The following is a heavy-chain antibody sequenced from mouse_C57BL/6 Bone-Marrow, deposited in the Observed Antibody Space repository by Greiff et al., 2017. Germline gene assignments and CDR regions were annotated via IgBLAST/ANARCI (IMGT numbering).Heavy chain of an antibody. Sequence: QVQLQQSGAELARPGASVKLSCKASGYTFTSYGISWVKQRTGQGLEWIGEIYPRSGNTYYNEKFKGKATLTADKSSSTAYMVLLSLTSEDSAVXFCARCDGPWFAYWGQGTLGTVSA. CDR2: IYPRSGNT. CDR1: GYTFTSYG. J-gene: IGHJ3*01. D-gene: IGHD2-3*01. CDR3: ARCDGPWFAY. V-gene: IGHV1-81*01.